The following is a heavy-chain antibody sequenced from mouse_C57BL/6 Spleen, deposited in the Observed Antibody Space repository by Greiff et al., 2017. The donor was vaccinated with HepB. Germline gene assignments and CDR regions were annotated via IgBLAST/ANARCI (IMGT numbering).Heavy chain of an antibody. D-gene: IGHD1-1*01. CDR3: AKTYYGSSRYAMDY. CDR1: GYAFSSSW. Sequence: QVQLQQSGPELVKPGASVKISCKASGYAFSSSWMNWVKQRPGKGLEWIGRIYPGDGDTNYNGKFKGKATLTADKSSSTAYMQLSSLTSEDSAVYFCAKTYYGSSRYAMDYWGQGTSVTVSS. V-gene: IGHV1-82*01. CDR2: IYPGDGDT. J-gene: IGHJ4*01.